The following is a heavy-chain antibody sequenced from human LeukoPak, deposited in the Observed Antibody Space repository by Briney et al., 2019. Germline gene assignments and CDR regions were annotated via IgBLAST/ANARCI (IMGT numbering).Heavy chain of an antibody. Sequence: SGPALAKPTQTLTLTCTFSGFSLSTSGMCVSWIRQHPGKGLEWIGYIYYSGSTYYNPSLKSRVTISVDTSKNQFSLKLSSVTAADTAVYYCARAIPGYCSSTSCYVGGENWFDPWGQGALVTVSS. D-gene: IGHD2-2*01. CDR3: ARAIPGYCSSTSCYVGGENWFDP. CDR1: GFSLSTSGMC. V-gene: IGHV4-31*03. CDR2: IYYSGST. J-gene: IGHJ5*02.